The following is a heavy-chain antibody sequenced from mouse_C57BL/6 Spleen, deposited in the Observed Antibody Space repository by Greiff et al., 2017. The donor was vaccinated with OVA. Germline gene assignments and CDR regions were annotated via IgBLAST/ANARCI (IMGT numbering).Heavy chain of an antibody. CDR1: GYSFTGYY. J-gene: IGHJ4*01. CDR3: ARVPPGYAMDY. Sequence: VQLQQSGPELVKPGASVKISCKASGYSFTGYYMNWVKQSPEKSLEWIGEINPSTGGTTYNQKFKAKATLTVDKSSSTAYMQLKSLTSEDSAVYYCARVPPGYAMDYWGQGTSVTVSS. CDR2: INPSTGGT. V-gene: IGHV1-42*01.